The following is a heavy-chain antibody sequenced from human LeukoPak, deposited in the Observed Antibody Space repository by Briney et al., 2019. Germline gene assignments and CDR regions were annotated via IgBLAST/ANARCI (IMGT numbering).Heavy chain of an antibody. CDR3: ARLSHYSDSSGYYYVRFFDY. CDR2: ILYGGST. Sequence: SETLSLTCTVSGGSISSYNYYWGWIRQPPGKGLEWIGSILYGGSTYYNPSLKSRVTISVDTSRNQFSLKLSYVTAADTAVYYCARLSHYSDSSGYYYVRFFDYWGQGTLVTVSS. D-gene: IGHD3-22*01. CDR1: GGSISSYNYY. V-gene: IGHV4-39*01. J-gene: IGHJ4*02.